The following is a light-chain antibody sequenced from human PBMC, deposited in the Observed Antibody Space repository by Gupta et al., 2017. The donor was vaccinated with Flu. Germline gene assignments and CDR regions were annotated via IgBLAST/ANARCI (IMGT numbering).Light chain of an antibody. CDR3: SSYTSSSTVV. Sequence: QSALTQPASVSASPGQSITISCTGTSSDIGGYNFVSWYQQHPDKAPRLMIYEVSNRPSGVSDRFSGSKSGNTASLTISGLQTEDEADYYCSSYTSSSTVVFGGGTKLTVL. CDR2: EVS. J-gene: IGLJ2*01. V-gene: IGLV2-14*01. CDR1: SSDIGGYNF.